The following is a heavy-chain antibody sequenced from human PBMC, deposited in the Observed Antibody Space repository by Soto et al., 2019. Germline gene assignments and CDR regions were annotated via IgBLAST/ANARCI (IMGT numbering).Heavy chain of an antibody. D-gene: IGHD5-12*01. CDR1: GFTVSSIY. CDR2: IYSGGST. CDR3: ARGAGGDGYNYFGY. Sequence: EVQLVESGGGLVQPGGSLRLSCAASGFTVSSIYMSWVRQAPGKGLEWVSVIYSGGSTYYADSVKGRFTISRDNSKNTLYLQMNSLRAEDTAVYYCARGAGGDGYNYFGYWGQGTLVTVSS. V-gene: IGHV3-66*01. J-gene: IGHJ4*02.